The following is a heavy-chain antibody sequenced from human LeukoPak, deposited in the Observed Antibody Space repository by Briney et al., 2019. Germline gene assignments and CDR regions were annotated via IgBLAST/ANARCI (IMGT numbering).Heavy chain of an antibody. Sequence: PGGSLRLSCAPSEVSDTGNYMSWVRQAPGQGLEWVSLIYDSGTTHYADSVKGRFTISRDSSKNTVYLQMNCLRVEDTAVYYCAIERDSLIRGVLGAMDVWGKGTTVTVSS. CDR2: IYDSGTT. CDR3: AIERDSLIRGVLGAMDV. J-gene: IGHJ6*03. D-gene: IGHD3-10*01. CDR1: EVSDTGNY. V-gene: IGHV3-53*01.